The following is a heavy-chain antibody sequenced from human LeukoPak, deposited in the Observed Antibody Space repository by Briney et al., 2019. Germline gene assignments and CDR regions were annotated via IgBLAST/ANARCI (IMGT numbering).Heavy chain of an antibody. CDR2: ISGSGGST. D-gene: IGHD5-12*01. J-gene: IGHJ4*02. CDR1: GFTFSSYA. V-gene: IGHV3-23*01. Sequence: GGSLRLSCAASGFTFSSYAMSWVRQAPGKGLECVSAISGSGGSTYYADSVKGRFTISRDNSKNTLYLQMNSLRAEDTAVYYCAKSEWLRPYYFDYWGQGTLVTVSS. CDR3: AKSEWLRPYYFDY.